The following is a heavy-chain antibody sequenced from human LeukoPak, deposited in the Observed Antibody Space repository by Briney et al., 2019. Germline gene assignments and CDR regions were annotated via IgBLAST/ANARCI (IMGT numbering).Heavy chain of an antibody. J-gene: IGHJ4*02. D-gene: IGHD2-15*01. V-gene: IGHV3-33*01. CDR2: IWYDGSDE. CDR1: GFTFRNHG. Sequence: GGSLRLSCAASGFTFRNHGMHWVRQAPGKGLEWVAVIWYDGSDEYYADSVQGRFTISRDNSKNTLYLQMNSLRVEDTALYYCARDKDSRRLDYWGQGTLFSLSS. CDR3: ARDKDSRRLDY.